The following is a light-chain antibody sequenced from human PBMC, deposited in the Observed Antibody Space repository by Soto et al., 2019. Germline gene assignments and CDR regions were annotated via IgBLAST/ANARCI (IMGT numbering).Light chain of an antibody. Sequence: DIVMIQSPISQPVTPGDQASVSYRSSQSLLHSNGYNYLDWYLQKPGQSPQLLIYLGSNRASGVPDRFSGSGSGTDFTLKISRVEAGDVGVYYCMQALQTPWTFGQGTKVDIK. CDR3: MQALQTPWT. V-gene: IGKV2-28*01. J-gene: IGKJ1*01. CDR2: LGS. CDR1: QSLLHSNGYNY.